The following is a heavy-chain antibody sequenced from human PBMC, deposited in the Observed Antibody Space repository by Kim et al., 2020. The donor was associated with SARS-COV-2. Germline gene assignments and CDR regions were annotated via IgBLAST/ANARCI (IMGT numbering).Heavy chain of an antibody. V-gene: IGHV3-23*01. CDR1: GFTFSSYA. Sequence: GGSLRLSCAASGFTFSSYAMSWVRQAPGKGLEWVSVISGSGGRTYYADSVKGRFTISRDNSKSTLFLQMNSLRAEDTAVYYCARAPYDNLWGNYCYFDY. J-gene: IGHJ4*01. CDR3: ARAPYDNLWGNYCYFDY. D-gene: IGHD3-16*02. CDR2: ISGSGGRT.